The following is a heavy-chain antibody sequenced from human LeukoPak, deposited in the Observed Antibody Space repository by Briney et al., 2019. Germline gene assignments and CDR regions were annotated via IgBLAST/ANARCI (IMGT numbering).Heavy chain of an antibody. CDR2: IKQDGSEK. CDR3: ASQNDYGRNCFFEY. J-gene: IGHJ4*02. CDR1: GFTFSSYW. V-gene: IGHV3-7*01. Sequence: GGSLRLSCAASGFTFSSYWMSWVRQAPGKGLEWVANIKQDGSEKYYVDSVKGRFTISRDNAKSSLYLQMNSLRAEDTAVYYCASQNDYGRNCFFEYWGQGTLVTVSS. D-gene: IGHD4-23*01.